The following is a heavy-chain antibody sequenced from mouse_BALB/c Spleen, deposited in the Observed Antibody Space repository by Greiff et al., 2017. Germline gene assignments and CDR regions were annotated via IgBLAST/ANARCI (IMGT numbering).Heavy chain of an antibody. V-gene: IGHV5-12-1*01. J-gene: IGHJ2*01. D-gene: IGHD2-1*01. CDR2: ISSGGGST. CDR1: GFAFSSYD. CDR3: ARRYYGKGGYYFDY. Sequence: EVHLVESGGGLVKPGGSLKLSCAASGFAFSSYDMSWVRQTPEKRLEWVAYISSGGGSTYYPDTVKGRFTISRDNAKNTLYLQMSGLKSEDTAMYYCARRYYGKGGYYFDYWGQGTTLTVSS.